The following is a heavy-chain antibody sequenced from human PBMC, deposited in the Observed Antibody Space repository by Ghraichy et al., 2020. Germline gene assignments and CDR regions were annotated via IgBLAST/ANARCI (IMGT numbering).Heavy chain of an antibody. CDR3: ARDDPDGGNSWADFDY. J-gene: IGHJ4*02. V-gene: IGHV3-23*01. Sequence: GESLNISCAASGFAFSSYVMSWVRQAPGKGLEWVSSIGSSDDRTFYADSVKGRFAISRDNSKNTLYLQMNRLRADDTAVYYCARDDPDGGNSWADFDYWGQGTLVTVSS. D-gene: IGHD6-13*01. CDR1: GFAFSSYV. CDR2: IGSSDDRT.